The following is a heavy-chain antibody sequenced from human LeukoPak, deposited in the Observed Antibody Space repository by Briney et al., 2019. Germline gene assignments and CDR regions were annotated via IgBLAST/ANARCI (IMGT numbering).Heavy chain of an antibody. Sequence: PGGSLRLSCAAPGFTFDGYGMSWVRQAPGKGLEWVSGINWNGGSTGYADSVKGRFTISRDNAKNSLYLQMNSLRAEDTALYYCARDQEPDIVVVPAAPFDYWGQGTLVTVSS. J-gene: IGHJ4*02. D-gene: IGHD2-2*01. CDR2: INWNGGST. CDR3: ARDQEPDIVVVPAAPFDY. V-gene: IGHV3-20*04. CDR1: GFTFDGYG.